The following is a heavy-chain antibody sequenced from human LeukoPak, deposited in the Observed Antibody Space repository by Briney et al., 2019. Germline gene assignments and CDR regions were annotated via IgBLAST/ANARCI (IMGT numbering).Heavy chain of an antibody. CDR2: ISYSGST. Sequence: SETLSLTCTVSGGSISSSSYYWGWIRQPPGKGLEWIGSISYSGSTYFNPSLKSRVTISVDTSENQFSLKLSSVTAADTAVYYCARQELQYNGMAVWGQGTTVTV. D-gene: IGHD1-7*01. CDR1: GGSISSSSYY. V-gene: IGHV4-39*01. CDR3: ARQELQYNGMAV. J-gene: IGHJ6*02.